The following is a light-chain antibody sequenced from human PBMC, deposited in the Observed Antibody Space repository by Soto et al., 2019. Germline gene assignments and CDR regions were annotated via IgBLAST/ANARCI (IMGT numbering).Light chain of an antibody. CDR3: QQYDT. V-gene: IGKV3-11*01. CDR2: YMS. J-gene: IGKJ2*01. CDR1: QYVGTR. Sequence: EIVLTQSPATLSSSPGETATLSCRASQYVGTRLAWYQHKPGQAPRLLIYYMSKRATGIPARFTGSGSGTDFTLTISRLEPEDFAVYYCQQYDTFGQGTKVDIK.